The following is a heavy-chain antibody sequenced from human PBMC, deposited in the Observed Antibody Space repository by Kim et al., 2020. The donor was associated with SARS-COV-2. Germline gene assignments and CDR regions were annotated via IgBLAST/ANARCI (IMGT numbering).Heavy chain of an antibody. D-gene: IGHD3-10*01. V-gene: IGHV4-39*07. CDR3: ARDYYGSGNGFDL. Sequence: YNPSRQSRVTISVDTSKKRFSLKLSSVMAADTAVYYCARDYYGSGNGFDLWGRGTLVTVSS. J-gene: IGHJ2*01.